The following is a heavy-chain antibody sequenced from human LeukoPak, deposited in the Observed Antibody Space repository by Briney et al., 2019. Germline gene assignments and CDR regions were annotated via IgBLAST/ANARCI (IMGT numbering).Heavy chain of an antibody. CDR3: AKGLIPGRLRYGMDV. CDR2: ISESSGNT. J-gene: IGHJ6*02. D-gene: IGHD6-25*01. Sequence: GASLRLSCAASGFTFSSYAMNWVRQAPGKGLEWVSGISESSGNTYYADSVKGRFTISRDNSKDTLYLQMNSLRAEDTAIYYCAKGLIPGRLRYGMDVWGHGTTVTVPS. CDR1: GFTFSSYA. V-gene: IGHV3-23*01.